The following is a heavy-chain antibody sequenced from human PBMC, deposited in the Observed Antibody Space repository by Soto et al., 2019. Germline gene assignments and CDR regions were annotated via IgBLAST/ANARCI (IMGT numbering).Heavy chain of an antibody. Sequence: SETLSLTCTVSGGSMSSYYWSWIRQPPGKGLEWIGYIYYSGSTNYNPSLKSRVTISVDTSKNQFSLKLSSVTAADTAVYYCARRDSDNWFDPWGQGTLVTVYS. V-gene: IGHV4-59*01. J-gene: IGHJ5*02. CDR2: IYYSGST. D-gene: IGHD2-21*02. CDR1: GGSMSSYY. CDR3: ARRDSDNWFDP.